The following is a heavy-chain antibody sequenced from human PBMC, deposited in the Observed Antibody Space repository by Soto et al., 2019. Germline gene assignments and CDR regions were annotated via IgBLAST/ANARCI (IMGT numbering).Heavy chain of an antibody. CDR2: ISHGGNEK. Sequence: QVQLLESGGGVVQPGRSLRLSCAAYGFIFSSYAMHWVRQAPGKGLEWVAVISHGGNEKYYADSVEGRFNITRDNSKNMVYLQMNGLRPEETAVYYCAKVSSDQGYYYFAMDVWGQGTTVTVSS. CDR1: GFIFSSYA. D-gene: IGHD2-2*01. J-gene: IGHJ6*02. V-gene: IGHV3-30*18. CDR3: AKVSSDQGYYYFAMDV.